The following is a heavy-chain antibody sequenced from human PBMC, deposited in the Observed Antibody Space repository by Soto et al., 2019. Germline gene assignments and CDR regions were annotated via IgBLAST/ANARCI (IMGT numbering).Heavy chain of an antibody. CDR1: GGTFSNYA. J-gene: IGHJ5*02. Sequence: QVQLVQSGAEVKKPGSSVKVSCRTSGGTFSNYAISWVRQAPGRGLEWMGGIIPSFGTVVYAQKLQGRVTITADNSTRMAYMELSSLRSDDTAVYYCAKFDPLGELLWFDPWGQGTLVPVSS. CDR3: AKFDPLGELLWFDP. CDR2: IIPSFGTV. V-gene: IGHV1-69*06. D-gene: IGHD3-16*01.